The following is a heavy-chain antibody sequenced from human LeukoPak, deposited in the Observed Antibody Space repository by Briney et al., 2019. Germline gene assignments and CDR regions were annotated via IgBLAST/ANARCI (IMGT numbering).Heavy chain of an antibody. J-gene: IGHJ6*04. Sequence: GGPLRLSCAASGFTFSSYGMHWVRQAPGKGLEWVAVISYDGSNKYYADSVKGRFTISRDNSKNTLYLQMNSLRAEDTAVYYCAKDVMDIVVVPAAMGGYYYYGMDVWGKGTTVTVSS. CDR2: ISYDGSNK. CDR1: GFTFSSYG. D-gene: IGHD2-2*03. V-gene: IGHV3-30*18. CDR3: AKDVMDIVVVPAAMGGYYYYGMDV.